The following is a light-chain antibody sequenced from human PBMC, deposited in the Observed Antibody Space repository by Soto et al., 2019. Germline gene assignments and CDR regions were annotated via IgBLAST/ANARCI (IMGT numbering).Light chain of an antibody. J-gene: IGLJ1*01. CDR3: CSYAGSSTFYV. Sequence: QSALTQPASVSGSPGQSITISCTGTSSDVGSYNLVSCYQQHPGKAPKLIIYEGSGRPSGVSNRFSGSKSGNTASLTISGLQAEDEADYYCCSYAGSSTFYVFGTGTKVTVL. CDR1: SSDVGSYNL. V-gene: IGLV2-23*01. CDR2: EGS.